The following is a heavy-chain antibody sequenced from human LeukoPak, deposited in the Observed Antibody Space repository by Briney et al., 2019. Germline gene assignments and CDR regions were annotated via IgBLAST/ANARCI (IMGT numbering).Heavy chain of an antibody. CDR3: AKPPWDYDFSAFDI. J-gene: IGHJ3*02. Sequence: GGSLRLSCAASGFTFSSYATSWVRQAPGKGLEWVSAISGSGGSTYYADSVKDRFTISRDNSKNTLYLQMNSLRAEDTAVYYCAKPPWDYDFSAFDIWGQGTMVTVSS. CDR1: GFTFSSYA. CDR2: ISGSGGST. V-gene: IGHV3-23*01. D-gene: IGHD3-3*01.